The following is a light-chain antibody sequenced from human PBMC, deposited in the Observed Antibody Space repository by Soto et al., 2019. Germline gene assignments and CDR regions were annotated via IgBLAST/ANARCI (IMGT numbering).Light chain of an antibody. CDR3: QQSYSTRWT. V-gene: IGKV1-8*01. CDR1: QGISSY. CDR2: KAS. Sequence: AIRMTQSPSSLSASTGDRVTITCRASQGISSYLAWYQQKPGKAPKLLIYKASSLESGVPSRFSGSGSGTDFTLTISSLQPEDFATYYCQQSYSTRWTFGQGTKVDIK. J-gene: IGKJ1*01.